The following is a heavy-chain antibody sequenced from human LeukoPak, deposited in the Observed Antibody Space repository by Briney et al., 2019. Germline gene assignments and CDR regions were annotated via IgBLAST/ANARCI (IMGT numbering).Heavy chain of an antibody. CDR2: IIPIFGTA. D-gene: IGHD3-10*01. V-gene: IGHV1-69*06. Sequence: GASVKVSCKASGGTSSSYAISWVRQAPGQGLEWMGGIIPIFGTANYAQKFQGRVTITADKSTSTAYMELSSLRSEDTAVYYCARAGSGWFGESDDAFDIWGQGTMVTVSS. J-gene: IGHJ3*02. CDR1: GGTSSSYA. CDR3: ARAGSGWFGESDDAFDI.